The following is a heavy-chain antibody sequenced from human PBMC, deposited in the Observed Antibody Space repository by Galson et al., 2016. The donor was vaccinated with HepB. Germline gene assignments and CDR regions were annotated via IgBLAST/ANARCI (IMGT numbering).Heavy chain of an antibody. D-gene: IGHD3-10*01. Sequence: SLRLSCAASGFTFDDYSMHWVRQVPGRGLEWVAVISWDGRSPDYADSVKGRFTISRDNRQNSLFLQMNSLTTADTALHYCAKDWGSLWESSGKGMDLWGQGTTVTVSS. J-gene: IGHJ6*02. V-gene: IGHV3-43*01. CDR2: ISWDGRSP. CDR3: AKDWGSLWESSGKGMDL. CDR1: GFTFDDYS.